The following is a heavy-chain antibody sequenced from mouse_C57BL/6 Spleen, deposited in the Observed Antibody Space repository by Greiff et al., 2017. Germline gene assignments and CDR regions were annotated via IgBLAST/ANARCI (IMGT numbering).Heavy chain of an antibody. J-gene: IGHJ3*01. CDR3: ARDSL. CDR1: GYTFTSYW. Sequence: QVQLKQPGAELVRPGTSVKLSCKASGYTFTSYWMHWVKQRPGQGLEWIGVIDPSDSYTNYNQKFKGKATLTVDTSSSTAYMQLSSLTSEDSAVYYCARDSLWGQGTLVTVSA. D-gene: IGHD3-2*01. V-gene: IGHV1-59*01. CDR2: IDPSDSYT.